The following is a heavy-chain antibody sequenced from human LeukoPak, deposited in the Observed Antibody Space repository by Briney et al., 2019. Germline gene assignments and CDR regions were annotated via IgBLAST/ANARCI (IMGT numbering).Heavy chain of an antibody. V-gene: IGHV4-34*01. CDR2: INHSGST. Sequence: SETLSLTCAVYGGSFSGYYWSWIRQPPGKGLEWIGEINHSGSTNYNPSLKSRVTISVDTSKNQFSLKLSSVTAADTAVCYCARVMRDYWGQGTLVTVSS. CDR3: ARVMRDY. D-gene: IGHD2-8*01. CDR1: GGSFSGYY. J-gene: IGHJ4*02.